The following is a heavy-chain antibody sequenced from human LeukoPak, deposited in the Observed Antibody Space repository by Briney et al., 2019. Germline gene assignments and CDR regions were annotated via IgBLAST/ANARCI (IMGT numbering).Heavy chain of an antibody. CDR1: VGSISSYY. D-gene: IGHD1-26*01. V-gene: IGHV4-59*08. J-gene: IGHJ4*02. Sequence: PSEPLSLTCIVSVGSISSYYWSWIRQPPGTGLEWIGYIYYSGSNDYNPSIKSRVTISLDASKNQYSLKLNSVTAADAAVYYCARGWAYFDCGGQGTLVTVSS. CDR3: ARGWAYFDC. CDR2: IYYSGSN.